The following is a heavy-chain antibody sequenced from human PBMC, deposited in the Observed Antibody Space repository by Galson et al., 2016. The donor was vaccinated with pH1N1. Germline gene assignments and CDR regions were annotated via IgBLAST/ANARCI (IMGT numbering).Heavy chain of an antibody. Sequence: SLRLSCAASGFAFSNFEMNWVRQIPGKGLEWTSHISGSGQTIYYADSVKGRFAISRDSAKNSVYLQMGSLRVDDTAVYYCVRGLEDLLWFGELFELWGQGTQVTVSS. CDR3: VRGLEDLLWFGELFEL. D-gene: IGHD3-10*01. V-gene: IGHV3-48*03. CDR1: GFAFSNFE. CDR2: ISGSGQTI. J-gene: IGHJ4*02.